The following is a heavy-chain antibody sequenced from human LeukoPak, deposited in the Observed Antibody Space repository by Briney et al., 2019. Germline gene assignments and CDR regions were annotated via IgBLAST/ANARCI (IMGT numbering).Heavy chain of an antibody. Sequence: GRSLRLSCAASGFTFNSYALHWVRQAPGKGLEWVAVISPDGSNKYYADSVEGRFTISRDNSKNTLYLQMNSLRAEDTAVYYCARDRYSSGWYGDFDCWGQGTLVTVSS. J-gene: IGHJ4*02. D-gene: IGHD6-19*01. CDR2: ISPDGSNK. CDR3: ARDRYSSGWYGDFDC. V-gene: IGHV3-30-3*01. CDR1: GFTFNSYA.